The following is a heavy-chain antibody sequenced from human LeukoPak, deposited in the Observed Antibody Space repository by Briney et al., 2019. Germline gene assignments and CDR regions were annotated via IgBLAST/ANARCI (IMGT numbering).Heavy chain of an antibody. D-gene: IGHD5-18*01. CDR1: GYSFTNYW. J-gene: IGHJ4*02. CDR3: ARQTAMGRSGDY. CDR2: IDPSDSET. Sequence: RGESLKISCTASGYSFTNYWIGWVRQMPGKGLEWMGIIDPSDSETRYTPSLQGQVTISADKSLSTAYLQWNSLKASDTAMYYCARQTAMGRSGDYWGQGTLVIVSS. V-gene: IGHV5-51*01.